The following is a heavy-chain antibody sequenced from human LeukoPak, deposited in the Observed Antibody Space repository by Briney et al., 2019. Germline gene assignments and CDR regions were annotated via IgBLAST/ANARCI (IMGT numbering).Heavy chain of an antibody. CDR3: ARGRRTVPATFEVVTINWFDP. V-gene: IGHV1-69*05. J-gene: IGHJ5*02. Sequence: ASVKVSCKASGGTFSSYAISWVRQAPGQGLEWMGGIIPIFGTANYAQKFQGRVTMTRDTSKSTVYMELSSLRSDDTAVYYCARGRRTVPATFEVVTINWFDPWGQGTLVTVSS. CDR2: IIPIFGTA. D-gene: IGHD3-3*01. CDR1: GGTFSSYA.